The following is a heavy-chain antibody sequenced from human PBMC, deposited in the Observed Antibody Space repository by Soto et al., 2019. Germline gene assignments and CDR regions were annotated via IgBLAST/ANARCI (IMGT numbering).Heavy chain of an antibody. CDR3: AKDRVTRNYYYYGMDV. Sequence: GGSLRLSCAASGFTFSSYGMHWVRQAPGRGLEWVSGITWNSGSIGYADSVKGRFTISRDNAKNSLYLQMNSLRAEDTALYYCAKDRVTRNYYYYGMDVWGEGTTVTVSS. D-gene: IGHD4-4*01. V-gene: IGHV3-9*01. CDR1: GFTFSSYG. J-gene: IGHJ6*04. CDR2: ITWNSGSI.